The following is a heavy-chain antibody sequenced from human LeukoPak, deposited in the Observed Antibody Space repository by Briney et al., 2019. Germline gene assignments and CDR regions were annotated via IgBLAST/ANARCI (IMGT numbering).Heavy chain of an antibody. V-gene: IGHV4-39*01. CDR1: GGSISSSSYY. D-gene: IGHD3-3*01. CDR2: IYYSGST. CDR3: ATSPSQYYDFWSGYYNWFDP. Sequence: SETLSLTCTVSGGSISSSSYYWGWIRQPPGTGLEWIGSIYYSGSTYYNPSLKSRVTISVDTSKNQFSLKLSSVTAADTAVYYCATSPSQYYDFWSGYYNWFDPWGQGTLVTVSS. J-gene: IGHJ5*02.